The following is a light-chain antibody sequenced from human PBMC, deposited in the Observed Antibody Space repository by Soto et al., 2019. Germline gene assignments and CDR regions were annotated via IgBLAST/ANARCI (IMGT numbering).Light chain of an antibody. CDR1: KLGDKY. CDR2: QDS. J-gene: IGLJ2*01. Sequence: SSELTQPPSVSVSPGQTASITCSGDKLGDKYACWYQQKPGQSPVLVIYQDSKRPSGIPERFSGSNSGNTATPTISGTQAMDEADYYCQASDSSTVVFGGGTKLTVL. CDR3: QASDSSTVV. V-gene: IGLV3-1*01.